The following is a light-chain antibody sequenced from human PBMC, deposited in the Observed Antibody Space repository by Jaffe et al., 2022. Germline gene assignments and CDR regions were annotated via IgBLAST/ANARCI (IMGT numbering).Light chain of an antibody. CDR1: SNDVGGYNY. Sequence: QSALTQPPSASGSPGQSVTISCTGTSNDVGGYNYVSWFQQHPGKAPKLIIYEVNKRPSGVPDRFSGSKSGSTASLTVSGLQAEDEADYYCSSYAAFNKFLFGGGTKLTVL. CDR3: SSYAAFNKFL. J-gene: IGLJ2*01. CDR2: EVN. V-gene: IGLV2-8*01.